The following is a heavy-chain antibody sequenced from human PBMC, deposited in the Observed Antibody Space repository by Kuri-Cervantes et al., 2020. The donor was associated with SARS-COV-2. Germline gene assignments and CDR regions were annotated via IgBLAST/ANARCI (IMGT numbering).Heavy chain of an antibody. V-gene: IGHV3-23*01. Sequence: GESLKISCAASGFTFYNFGMTWVRQAPGKGLEWVSTINGGGDPTFYADSVKGRFTISRDNSKNMLYLQMGSLRAEDTAIYYCAKGTFDIWGQGTMVTVSS. J-gene: IGHJ3*02. CDR2: INGGGDPT. CDR3: AKGTFDI. CDR1: GFTFYNFG.